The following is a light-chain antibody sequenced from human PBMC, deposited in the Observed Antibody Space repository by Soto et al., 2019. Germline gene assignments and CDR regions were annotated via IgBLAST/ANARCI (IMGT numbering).Light chain of an antibody. CDR1: QSISSS. J-gene: IGKJ2*01. Sequence: EIVMTQSPATLSVSPGERATLSCRASQSISSSLAWYQQKPGQAPRLLIYGASTRATGIPARFSGSGSGTEVTLTISSLQSADFAVSYCQQYNNGPTYTFGQGTKLEIK. CDR3: QQYNNGPTYT. CDR2: GAS. V-gene: IGKV3-15*01.